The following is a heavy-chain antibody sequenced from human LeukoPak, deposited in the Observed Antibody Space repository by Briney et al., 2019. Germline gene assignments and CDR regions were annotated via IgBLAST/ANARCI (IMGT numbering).Heavy chain of an antibody. J-gene: IGHJ4*02. Sequence: PGGSLRLSCAASGFTFNTYGMHWVRQAPGKGLEWVAVISYDGRNKNYPDSVKGRFTFSKDNSKNTLYLQMNSLRAEDTAVYYCAKDGDYYGSGTKGYYFDYWGQGTLVTVSS. CDR2: ISYDGRNK. CDR3: AKDGDYYGSGTKGYYFDY. D-gene: IGHD3-10*01. V-gene: IGHV3-30*18. CDR1: GFTFNTYG.